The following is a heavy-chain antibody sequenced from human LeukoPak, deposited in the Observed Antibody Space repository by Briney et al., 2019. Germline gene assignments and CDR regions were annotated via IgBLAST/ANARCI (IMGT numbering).Heavy chain of an antibody. J-gene: IGHJ6*03. CDR1: GGSISSYY. Sequence: SETLSLTCTVSGGSISSYYLSWIRQPPGKGLEWVGYIYYSGSTNYNPALKSRRFTISVDTSKNQFSLKLSPVTAADTAVYYCARRQRERLWFGESKPYYYYYYMDVWGKGTTVTVSS. D-gene: IGHD3-10*01. CDR2: IYYSGST. V-gene: IGHV4-59*12. CDR3: ARRQRERLWFGESKPYYYYYYMDV.